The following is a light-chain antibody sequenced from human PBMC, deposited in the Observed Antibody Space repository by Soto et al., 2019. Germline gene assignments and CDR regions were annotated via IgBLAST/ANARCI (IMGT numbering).Light chain of an antibody. CDR1: QNINSW. V-gene: IGKV1-5*03. CDR3: QQYNVYSWP. CDR2: EAS. J-gene: IGKJ1*01. Sequence: DIHMTQSPSTLSASVGDRVTITCRASQNINSWLAWYQQKPGKAPKLLIYEASSLEKGVPARCGGSGSGTEFTLTISSLQPDDFATYYCQQYNVYSWPFCQGTKVEIK.